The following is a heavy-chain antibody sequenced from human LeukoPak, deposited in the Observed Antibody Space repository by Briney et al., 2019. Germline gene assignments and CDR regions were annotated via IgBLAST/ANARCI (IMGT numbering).Heavy chain of an antibody. D-gene: IGHD1-26*01. Sequence: GGSLRLSCAASRFTFSTYAMSWVRQAPGKGLEWVSTISGSGGSTYYADSVKGRFTISRDNAKNSLYLQMNSLRAEDTAVYYCARSRGATHFDYWGQGTLVTVSS. CDR3: ARSRGATHFDY. V-gene: IGHV3-23*01. CDR1: RFTFSTYA. CDR2: ISGSGGST. J-gene: IGHJ4*02.